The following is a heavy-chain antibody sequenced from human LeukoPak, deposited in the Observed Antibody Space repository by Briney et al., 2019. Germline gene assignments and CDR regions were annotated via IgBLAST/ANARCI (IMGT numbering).Heavy chain of an antibody. CDR2: ISYDGEKT. CDR1: GFTFSSSG. D-gene: IGHD4-17*01. Sequence: GRSLRLSCAASGFTFSSSGMHWVRQAPGKGLEWAAVISYDGEKTYYGDSVKGRFTISRDNSKNTLFLHMNSLRVDDTAVYYCAKVLPTSVTREGMDVWGQGTMVRVSS. CDR3: AKVLPTSVTREGMDV. V-gene: IGHV3-30*18. J-gene: IGHJ6*02.